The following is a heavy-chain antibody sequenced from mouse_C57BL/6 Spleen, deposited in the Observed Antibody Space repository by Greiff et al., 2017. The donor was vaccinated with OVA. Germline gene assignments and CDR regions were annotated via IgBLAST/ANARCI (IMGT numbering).Heavy chain of an antibody. D-gene: IGHD1-1*01. V-gene: IGHV3-6*01. CDR1: GYSITSGYS. Sequence: VQLQQSGPGLVKPSQSLSLTCSVTGYSITSGYSWNWIRQFPGNKLEWMGYISYDGSNNYNPSLKNRISITRDTSKNQFFLKLNSVTTEDTATYYCARTNYGSSYGYFDYWGQGTTLTVSS. J-gene: IGHJ2*01. CDR2: ISYDGSN. CDR3: ARTNYGSSYGYFDY.